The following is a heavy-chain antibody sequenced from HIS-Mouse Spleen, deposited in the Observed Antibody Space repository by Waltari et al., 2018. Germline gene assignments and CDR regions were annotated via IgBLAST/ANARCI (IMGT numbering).Heavy chain of an antibody. CDR3: ARVRTGDPSYWYFDL. D-gene: IGHD7-27*01. J-gene: IGHJ2*01. Sequence: QVQLQQWGAGLLKPSETLSLTCAVYGGSFSGYYLSVIRQPPGKGLEWIGEINHSGSTNYNPSLKSRVTISVDTSKNQFSLKLSSVTAADTAVYYCARVRTGDPSYWYFDLWGRGTLVTVSS. CDR1: GGSFSGYY. V-gene: IGHV4-34*01. CDR2: INHSGST.